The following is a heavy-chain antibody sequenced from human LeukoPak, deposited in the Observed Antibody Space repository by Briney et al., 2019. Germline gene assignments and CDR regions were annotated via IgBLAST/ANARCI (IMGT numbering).Heavy chain of an antibody. CDR1: GYTFTGYY. D-gene: IGHD5-18*01. CDR3: ASIGRGYSYGLDY. V-gene: IGHV1-8*02. Sequence: GASVKVSCKASGYTFTGYYMHWVRQAPGQGLEWMGWMNPNSGNTGYAQKFQGRVTMTRDTSTSTVYMELSSLRSEDTAVYYCASIGRGYSYGLDYWGQGTLVTVSS. CDR2: MNPNSGNT. J-gene: IGHJ4*02.